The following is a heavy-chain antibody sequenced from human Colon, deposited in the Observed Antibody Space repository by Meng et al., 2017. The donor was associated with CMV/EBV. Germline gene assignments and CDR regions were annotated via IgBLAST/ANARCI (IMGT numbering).Heavy chain of an antibody. V-gene: IGHV3-48*03. Sequence: GGSLRLSCAASGFSFSSYEMNWIRQAPGKGLEWVSHISSSGSTTYYADSVKGRFTVSRDNAKNTLYLQMNSLRAEDTAVYYCAREKRIAAVGTVAFDIWGQGTVVTVSS. D-gene: IGHD6-13*01. CDR1: GFSFSSYE. CDR2: ISSSGSTT. CDR3: AREKRIAAVGTVAFDI. J-gene: IGHJ3*02.